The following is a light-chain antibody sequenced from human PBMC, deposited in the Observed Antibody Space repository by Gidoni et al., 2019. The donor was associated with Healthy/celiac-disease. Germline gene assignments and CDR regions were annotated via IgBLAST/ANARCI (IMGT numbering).Light chain of an antibody. Sequence: DIQMTQSPSTLSASVGDRVTITCRASQSLSSWLAWYQQKPGKAPKLLIYKASSLESGVPSRFSGSGSGTEFSLSISSLQPDDFATYYCQQYNIFGGGTKVEMK. CDR3: QQYNI. V-gene: IGKV1-5*03. CDR1: QSLSSW. CDR2: KAS. J-gene: IGKJ4*01.